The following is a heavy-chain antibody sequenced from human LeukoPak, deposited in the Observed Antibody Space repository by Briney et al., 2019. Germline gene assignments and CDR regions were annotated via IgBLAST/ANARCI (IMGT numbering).Heavy chain of an antibody. J-gene: IGHJ4*02. CDR2: ICSGGST. CDR3: ARDLREYCTSIRCNYFDY. CDR1: GFTVSSNY. V-gene: IGHV3-53*01. D-gene: IGHD2/OR15-2a*01. Sequence: GGSLRLSCAASGFTVSSNYMSWVRQAPGKGLEWVSVICSGGSTYYADSVKGRFTISRDNSKNTLYLQMNSLRAEDTAVYYCARDLREYCTSIRCNYFDYWGQGTLVTVSS.